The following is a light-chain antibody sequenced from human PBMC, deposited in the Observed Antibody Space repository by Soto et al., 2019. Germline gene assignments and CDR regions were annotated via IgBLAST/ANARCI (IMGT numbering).Light chain of an antibody. CDR1: QSVLYSSSNKNY. CDR3: QQYFNTPQT. Sequence: DIVMTQSPDSLAVSLGERATINCKSSQSVLYSSSNKNYLAWYQQKPGQPPKLLIYWASTRESGVPDRFSGSGSGTDFTLTISSLQAEDVAVYYCQQYFNTPQTFGQGTKLEIK. V-gene: IGKV4-1*01. CDR2: WAS. J-gene: IGKJ2*01.